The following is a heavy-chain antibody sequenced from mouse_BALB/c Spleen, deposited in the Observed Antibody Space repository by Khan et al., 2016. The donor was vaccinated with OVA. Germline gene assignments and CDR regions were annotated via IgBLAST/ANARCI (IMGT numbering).Heavy chain of an antibody. J-gene: IGHJ3*01. CDR3: VRDGAYHRSDGWFAY. Sequence: QVQLQQSGAELARPGASVKMSCTVSGYTFTSYTIHWIKERPGQGLEWIGNINPSNGYTNYNQKFKDKATLTTDKSSTTAYLQLSNLTSDDSAVYNCVRDGAYHRSDGWFAYWGQGTLVTVSA. D-gene: IGHD2-14*01. V-gene: IGHV1-4*01. CDR1: GYTFTSYT. CDR2: INPSNGYT.